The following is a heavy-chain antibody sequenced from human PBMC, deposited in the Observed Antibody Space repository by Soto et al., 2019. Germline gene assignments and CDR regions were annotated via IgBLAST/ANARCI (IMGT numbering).Heavy chain of an antibody. CDR1: GGSISSSSYY. D-gene: IGHD2-15*01. CDR2: IYYSGST. J-gene: IGHJ6*03. Sequence: SETLSLTCTVSGGSISSSSYYWGWIRQPPGKGLEWIGSIYYSGSTYYNPSLKSRVTISVDTSKNQFSLKLSSVTAADTAVYYCARTSLCSGGSCYPGSYYYYMDVWGKGTTVTVSS. V-gene: IGHV4-39*01. CDR3: ARTSLCSGGSCYPGSYYYYMDV.